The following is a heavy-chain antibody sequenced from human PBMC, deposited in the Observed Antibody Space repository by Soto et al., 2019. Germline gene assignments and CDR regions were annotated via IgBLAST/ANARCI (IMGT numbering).Heavy chain of an antibody. CDR2: IYHGGTT. D-gene: IGHD6-19*01. CDR3: AKAHVRVVAGSTLDY. Sequence: SETLSLTCTVSGYSISSGSYWGWIRQPPGKGPEWIASIYHGGTTFYNPSLKSRVTVSVDKSNNQFSLKLRSVTAADTAVYYCAKAHVRVVAGSTLDYWGHGTLVTVSS. J-gene: IGHJ4*01. CDR1: GYSISSGSY. V-gene: IGHV4-38-2*02.